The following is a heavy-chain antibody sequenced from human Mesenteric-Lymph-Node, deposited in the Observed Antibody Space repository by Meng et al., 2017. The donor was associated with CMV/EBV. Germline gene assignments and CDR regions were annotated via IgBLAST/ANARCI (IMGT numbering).Heavy chain of an antibody. D-gene: IGHD4-17*01. CDR3: ARDRAVNY. J-gene: IGHJ4*02. V-gene: IGHV4-4*02. CDR1: GGSISSDNW. Sequence: LSLTCAVSGGSISSDNWWSWVRQPPGKGLEWIGEIYRSGSTTYNPSFKSRVTMSIDKSKNQFSLKVSSVTAADTTVYYCARDRAVNYWGQGTLVTVSS. CDR2: IYRSGST.